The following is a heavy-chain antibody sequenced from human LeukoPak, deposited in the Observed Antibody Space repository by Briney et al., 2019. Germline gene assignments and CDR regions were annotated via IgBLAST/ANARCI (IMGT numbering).Heavy chain of an antibody. Sequence: ASVKVSCKASGYTFTGYYMHWVRQAPGQGLEWMGRINPNSGGTNYAQKFQGRVTMTRDTSISTAYMELSRLRSDDTAVYYCARESGSYYSSNNWFDPWGQGTLVTVSS. CDR2: INPNSGGT. J-gene: IGHJ5*02. D-gene: IGHD3-10*01. V-gene: IGHV1-2*06. CDR3: ARESGSYYSSNNWFDP. CDR1: GYTFTGYY.